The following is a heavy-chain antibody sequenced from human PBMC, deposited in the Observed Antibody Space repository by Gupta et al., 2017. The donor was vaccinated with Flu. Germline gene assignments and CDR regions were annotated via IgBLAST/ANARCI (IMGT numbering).Heavy chain of an antibody. D-gene: IGHD2-8*01. CDR2: ISGSGGST. CDR1: GFTFSSYA. J-gene: IGHJ5*02. V-gene: IGHV3-23*01. CDR3: AKTLYCTNGVCPNPNWFDP. Sequence: EVQLLESGGGLVQPGGSLRLSCAASGFTFSSYAMRWVRQAPGKGLEWVSAISGSGGSTYYADSVKGRFTISRDNSKNTLYLQMNSLRAEDTAVYYCAKTLYCTNGVCPNPNWFDPWGQGTLVTVSS.